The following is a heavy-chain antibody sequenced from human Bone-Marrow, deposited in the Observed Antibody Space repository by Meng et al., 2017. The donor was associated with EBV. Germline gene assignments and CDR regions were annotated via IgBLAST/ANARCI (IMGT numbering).Heavy chain of an antibody. V-gene: IGHV4-61*08. CDR2: IFYSGST. CDR1: GGSVSSGDYY. Sequence: ERGPGLGKPSETLSLPCGVSGGSVSSGDYYWNWLRQPPGKGLEWVGSIFYSGSTNYNPSLKSRVSIALNASENQLSLQLSSVTAADSAVYYCARHGNWNGRAFDFWGQGTLVTVS. D-gene: IGHD1-1*01. J-gene: IGHJ4*02. CDR3: ARHGNWNGRAFDF.